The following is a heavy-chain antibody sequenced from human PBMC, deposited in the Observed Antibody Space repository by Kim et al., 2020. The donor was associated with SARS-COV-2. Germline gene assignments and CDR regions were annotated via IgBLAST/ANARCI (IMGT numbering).Heavy chain of an antibody. D-gene: IGHD3-10*01. Sequence: SVKVSCKASGGTFSSYAISWVRQAPGQGLEWMGGIIPIFGTANYAQKFQGRVTITADESTSTAYMELSSLRSEDTAVYYCARGQGPFELDYYYYGMDVWGQGTTVTVSS. J-gene: IGHJ6*02. CDR2: IIPIFGTA. CDR1: GGTFSSYA. V-gene: IGHV1-69*13. CDR3: ARGQGPFELDYYYYGMDV.